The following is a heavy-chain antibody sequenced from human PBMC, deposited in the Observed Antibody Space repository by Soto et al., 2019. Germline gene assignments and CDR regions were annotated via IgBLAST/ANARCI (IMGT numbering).Heavy chain of an antibody. D-gene: IGHD5-18*01. V-gene: IGHV6-1*01. CDR3: ARAKSGYSYGFYYYYGMDV. Sequence: TLSLTCVISGDSVSSNSAAWNWIRQSPSRGLEWLGRTYYRSKWYNDYAVSVKSRITINPDTSKNQFSLQLNSVTPEDTAVYYCARAKSGYSYGFYYYYGMDVWGQGTTVTVSS. CDR1: GDSVSSNSAA. J-gene: IGHJ6*02. CDR2: TYYRSKWYN.